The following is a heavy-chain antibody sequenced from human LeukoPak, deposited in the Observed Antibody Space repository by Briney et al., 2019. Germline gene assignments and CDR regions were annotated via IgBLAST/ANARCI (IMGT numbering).Heavy chain of an antibody. V-gene: IGHV4-59*01. J-gene: IGHJ4*02. D-gene: IGHD3-22*01. CDR3: ARCSRITMIVD. Sequence: SETLSLTCTVSAGSISTNYWSWIRQPPGKGLEWIGYVFYSGSTNYNPSLNSRVAISVDTSKNQFSLKLSSVTAADTAVYYCARCSRITMIVDWGQGTLVTVSS. CDR2: VFYSGST. CDR1: AGSISTNY.